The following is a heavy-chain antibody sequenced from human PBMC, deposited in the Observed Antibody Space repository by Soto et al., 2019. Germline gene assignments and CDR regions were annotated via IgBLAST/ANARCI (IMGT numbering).Heavy chain of an antibody. D-gene: IGHD3-22*01. V-gene: IGHV3-15*07. CDR1: GFTFSNAW. Sequence: EVQLVESGGGLVKPGGSLRLSCAASGFTFSNAWMNWVRQAPGKGLEWVGRIKSKTDGGTTDYAAPVKGRFTISRDDSKNTLYLQMNSLKTEDTVVYYCTTTSPSDSSGYNCDYWGQGTLVTVSS. CDR2: IKSKTDGGTT. J-gene: IGHJ4*02. CDR3: TTTSPSDSSGYNCDY.